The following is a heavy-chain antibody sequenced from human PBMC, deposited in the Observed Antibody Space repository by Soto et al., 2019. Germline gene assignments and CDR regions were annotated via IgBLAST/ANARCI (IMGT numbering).Heavy chain of an antibody. CDR3: ARLLTGAIATQYYYYGMDV. V-gene: IGHV2-70*11. J-gene: IGHJ6*02. CDR1: GFSLSTSGMS. CDR2: IDWDDDK. D-gene: IGHD7-27*01. Sequence: GSGPTLVNPTQTLTLTCTFSGFSLSTSGMSVSWIRQPPGKALEWLARIDWDDDKYYSTSLKTRLTISKDTSKNQVVLTMTNMDPVDTATYYCARLLTGAIATQYYYYGMDVWGQGTTVTVSS.